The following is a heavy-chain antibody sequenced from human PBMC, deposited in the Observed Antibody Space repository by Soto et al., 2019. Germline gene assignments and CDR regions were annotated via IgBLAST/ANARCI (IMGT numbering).Heavy chain of an antibody. CDR1: GYSFKTYS. D-gene: IGHD3-10*01. V-gene: IGHV1-3*01. CDR2: INAGSGDT. Sequence: QVQLVQSGAEVKKPGASVKVSCEASGYSFKTYSIHWVRQAPGQRLEWMGSINAGSGDTKYSSHFQGRVTITRDTTATTAYMEMRSLRSEDTAVYYCARNRLLWYEDFDPWGQGTLVIVSS. CDR3: ARNRLLWYEDFDP. J-gene: IGHJ5*02.